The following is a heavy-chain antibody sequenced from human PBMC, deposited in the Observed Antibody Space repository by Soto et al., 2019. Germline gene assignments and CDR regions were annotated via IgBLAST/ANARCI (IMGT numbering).Heavy chain of an antibody. CDR2: IYYSANT. CDR1: GGSVNSGSYY. J-gene: IGHJ4*02. Sequence: PSETLSLTCIVSGGSVNSGSYYWSWIRQPPGKALEWIGYIYYSANTNYNPSPKSRVTISVDTSKNQVSLKLSSVTAADTAVYYCALTRDFLAEGGTPRFDSWGQGTLVTVSS. D-gene: IGHD6-13*01. CDR3: ALTRDFLAEGGTPRFDS. V-gene: IGHV4-61*01.